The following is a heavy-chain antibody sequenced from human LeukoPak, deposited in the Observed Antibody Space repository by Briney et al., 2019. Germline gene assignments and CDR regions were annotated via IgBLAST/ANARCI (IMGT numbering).Heavy chain of an antibody. J-gene: IGHJ4*02. CDR1: GFTFSSYT. CDR2: IKQDGSEK. CDR3: ARTGSYYRSGSYYRDH. Sequence: PGGSLRLSCGASGFTFSSYTMIWVRQAPGKGLEWVANIKQDGSEKYYVDSVKGRFTISRDNAKNSLYLQMNSLRADDMAVQYCARTGSYYRSGSYYRDHSGQGTLVTVSS. V-gene: IGHV3-7*04. D-gene: IGHD3-10*01.